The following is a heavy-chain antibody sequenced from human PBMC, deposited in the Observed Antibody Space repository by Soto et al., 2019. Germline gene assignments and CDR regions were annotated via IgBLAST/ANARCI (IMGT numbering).Heavy chain of an antibody. CDR2: IYYSGST. Sequence: SETLSLTCTVSGDSISSGGYYWSWIRQHPGKGLEWIGYIYYSGSTYYNPSLRSRVTISVDTSKNQFSLKLSSVTAADTAVYYCARDIRIVVVPAAPVYYYYYGMDVWGQGTTVTVSS. CDR1: GDSISSGGYY. CDR3: ARDIRIVVVPAAPVYYYYYGMDV. D-gene: IGHD2-2*01. V-gene: IGHV4-31*03. J-gene: IGHJ6*02.